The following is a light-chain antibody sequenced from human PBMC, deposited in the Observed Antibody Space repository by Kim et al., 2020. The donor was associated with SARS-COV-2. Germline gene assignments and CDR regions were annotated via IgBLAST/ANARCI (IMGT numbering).Light chain of an antibody. J-gene: IGKJ4*01. Sequence: EIVLTQSPGTLSLSPGERATLSCRASQTISASFLAWYQQKPGQAPRLLIYGASSRATGIPDRVSGSGSGTDFTLTIGRLEPEDFAVYYCQQYGSSPLTFGGGTKVDIK. CDR1: QTISASF. CDR2: GAS. CDR3: QQYGSSPLT. V-gene: IGKV3-20*01.